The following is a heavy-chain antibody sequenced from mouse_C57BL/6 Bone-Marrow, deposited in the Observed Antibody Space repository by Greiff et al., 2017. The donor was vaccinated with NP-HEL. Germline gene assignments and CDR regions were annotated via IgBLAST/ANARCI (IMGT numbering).Heavy chain of an antibody. D-gene: IGHD4-1*01. Sequence: VQLQQSGAELVRPGASVTLSCKASGYTFTDYEMHWVKQTPVHGLEWIGAIDPETGGTAYNQKFKGKAILTADKSSSTAYMEPRSLTSEDSAGYYCTRDWPFDYWGKGTTLTVSS. V-gene: IGHV1-15*01. CDR1: GYTFTDYE. J-gene: IGHJ2*01. CDR2: IDPETGGT. CDR3: TRDWPFDY.